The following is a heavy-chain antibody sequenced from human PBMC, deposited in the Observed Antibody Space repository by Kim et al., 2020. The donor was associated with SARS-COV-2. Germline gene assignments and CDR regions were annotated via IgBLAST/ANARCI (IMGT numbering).Heavy chain of an antibody. D-gene: IGHD6-13*01. J-gene: IGHJ4*02. V-gene: IGHV3-21*01. Sequence: IYHAESVKGQFTISRDNAKNSLYLQMNSLRAEDTAVYYCARDHSRSIRGYWGQGTLVPGSS. CDR3: ARDHSRSIRGY. CDR2: I.